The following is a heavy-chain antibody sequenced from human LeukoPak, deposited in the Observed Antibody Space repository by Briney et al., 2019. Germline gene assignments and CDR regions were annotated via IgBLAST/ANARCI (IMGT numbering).Heavy chain of an antibody. CDR2: INAGNGHT. V-gene: IGHV1-3*01. D-gene: IGHD3-3*01. Sequence: ASVKVSCKASGYTFTTYTIHWVRQAPGQRLEWMAWINAGNGHTKYSQMFQGRVTVTWDTSASTVYMELSSLASEDTALYYCGRQSMDGVPADYWGQGTLVTVSS. CDR1: GYTFTTYT. CDR3: GRQSMDGVPADY. J-gene: IGHJ4*02.